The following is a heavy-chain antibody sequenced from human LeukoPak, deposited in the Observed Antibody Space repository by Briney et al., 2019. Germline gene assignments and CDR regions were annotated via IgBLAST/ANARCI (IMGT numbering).Heavy chain of an antibody. Sequence: SSETLSLTCTVSGGSISSYYWSWIRQPPGKGLEWIGYIYYSGSTNYNPSLKSRVTISVDTSKNQFSLKLSSVTAADTAVYYCARGYSSGWYGYFWYGMDVWGQGTTVTVSS. D-gene: IGHD6-19*01. CDR1: GGSISSYY. V-gene: IGHV4-59*01. CDR3: ARGYSSGWYGYFWYGMDV. J-gene: IGHJ6*02. CDR2: IYYSGST.